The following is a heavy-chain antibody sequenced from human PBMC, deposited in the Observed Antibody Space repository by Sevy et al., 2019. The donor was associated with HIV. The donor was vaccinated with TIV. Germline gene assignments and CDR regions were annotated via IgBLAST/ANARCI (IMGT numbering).Heavy chain of an antibody. CDR1: GFSISGYG. J-gene: IGHJ5*02. V-gene: IGHV3-30*02. Sequence: GGSLRLSCAASGFSISGYGMHWVRQAPGKGLEWVAVIWYDGTNKEYADSVKGRFTISRDNSKNTLYLQMNSLRAEDTAVYYCCGGDGSGWYNWFDPWGQGTLVTVSS. CDR3: CGGDGSGWYNWFDP. D-gene: IGHD6-19*01. CDR2: IWYDGTNK.